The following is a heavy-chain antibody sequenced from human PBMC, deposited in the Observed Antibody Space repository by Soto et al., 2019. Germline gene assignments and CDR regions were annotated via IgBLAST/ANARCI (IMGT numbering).Heavy chain of an antibody. Sequence: PSETLSLTCTVSGGSISSSSYYWGWIRQPPGKGLEWIGSIYYSGSTYYNPSLKSRVTISVDTSKNQFSLKLSSVTAADTAVYYCARYSSGWYQVVLMDVWAQGTTVTVSS. V-gene: IGHV4-39*01. J-gene: IGHJ6*02. CDR2: IYYSGST. CDR3: ARYSSGWYQVVLMDV. CDR1: GGSISSSSYY. D-gene: IGHD6-19*01.